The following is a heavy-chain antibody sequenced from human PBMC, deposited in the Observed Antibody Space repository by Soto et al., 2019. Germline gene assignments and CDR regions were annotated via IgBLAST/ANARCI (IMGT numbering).Heavy chain of an antibody. J-gene: IGHJ6*02. CDR1: GFTFSSYG. D-gene: IGHD3-10*01. Sequence: QVQLVESGGGVVQPGRSLRLSCAASGFTFSSYGMHWVRQAPGKGLEWVAVISYDGSNKYYADSVKGRFTISRDNSKNTLYLQMNSLMAEDTAVYYCAKDTLLWFGKLLVNYGMDVWGQGTTFTVSS. V-gene: IGHV3-30*18. CDR2: ISYDGSNK. CDR3: AKDTLLWFGKLLVNYGMDV.